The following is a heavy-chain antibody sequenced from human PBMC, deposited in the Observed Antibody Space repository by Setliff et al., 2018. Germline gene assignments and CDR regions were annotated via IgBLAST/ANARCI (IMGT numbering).Heavy chain of an antibody. J-gene: IGHJ5*02. V-gene: IGHV4-39*07. CDR1: GGSISSSSYY. D-gene: IGHD6-19*01. CDR2: IYYSGST. CDR3: ARSKSSSGWLNWFDP. Sequence: KPSETLSLTCTVSGGSISSSSYYWGWIRQPPGKGLEWIGSIYYSGSTYYNPSLKSRVTISVDTSKNQFSLKLSSVTAADTAVYYCARSKSSSGWLNWFDPWGQGTLVTV.